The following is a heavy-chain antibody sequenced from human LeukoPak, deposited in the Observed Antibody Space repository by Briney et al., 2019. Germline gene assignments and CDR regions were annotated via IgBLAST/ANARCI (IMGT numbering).Heavy chain of an antibody. CDR2: IKSDGGTT. CDR3: TTDLGDYGDYIRC. Sequence: GGSLRLSCAASGFTFNNAWMSWVRQAPGKGLEWIGRIKSDGGTTDYAAPVKGRFTISRDDSKNTLYLQMNSLKAEDAAVYYCTTDLGDYGDYIRCWGQGTLVTVSS. D-gene: IGHD4-17*01. J-gene: IGHJ4*02. CDR1: GFTFNNAW. V-gene: IGHV3-15*01.